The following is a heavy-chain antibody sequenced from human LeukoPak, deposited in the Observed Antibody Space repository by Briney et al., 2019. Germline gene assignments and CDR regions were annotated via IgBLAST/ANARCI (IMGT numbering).Heavy chain of an antibody. V-gene: IGHV1-2*02. CDR3: ARDVGTSCYGCYYYYVDV. Sequence: ASVKVSCKASGYTFTGYYMHWVRQAPGQGLEWMGWINPNSGGTNYAQKFQGRVTMTRDTSISTAYMELSRLRSDDTAVYYCARDVGTSCYGCYYYYVDVWGKGTTVTVSS. D-gene: IGHD2-2*01. CDR1: GYTFTGYY. CDR2: INPNSGGT. J-gene: IGHJ6*03.